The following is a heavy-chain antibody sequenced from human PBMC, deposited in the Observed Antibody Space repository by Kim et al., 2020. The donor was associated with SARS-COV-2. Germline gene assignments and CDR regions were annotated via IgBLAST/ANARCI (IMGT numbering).Heavy chain of an antibody. CDR2: IYYSGST. CDR1: GGSISSGGYY. V-gene: IGHV4-31*03. CDR3: ARDSPGIAAAGFDY. D-gene: IGHD6-13*01. J-gene: IGHJ4*01. Sequence: SETLSLTCTVSGGSISSGGYYWSWIRQHPGKGLEWIGYIYYSGSTYYNPSLKSRVTISVDTSKNQFSLKLSSVTAEDTAVYYCARDSPGIAAAGFDYWGHGTLVTVSS.